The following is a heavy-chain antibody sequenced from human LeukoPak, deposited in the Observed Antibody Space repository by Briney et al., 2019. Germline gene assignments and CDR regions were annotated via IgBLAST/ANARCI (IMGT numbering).Heavy chain of an antibody. CDR3: ARVVYYYDSSGYPGAFDI. J-gene: IGHJ3*02. V-gene: IGHV3-74*01. CDR1: GYTFSRYW. Sequence: PGGSLRLSCAASGYTFSRYWMHWVRQAPGKGLVWVSRIISDGSITTYADSVKGRFTISRDNAKNTLYLQMNNLRAEDPAVYYCARVVYYYDSSGYPGAFDIWGQGTMVTVSS. CDR2: IISDGSIT. D-gene: IGHD3-22*01.